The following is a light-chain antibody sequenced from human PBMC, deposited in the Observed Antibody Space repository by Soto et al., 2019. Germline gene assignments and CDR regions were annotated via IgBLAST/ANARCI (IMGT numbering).Light chain of an antibody. Sequence: QSALTQPRSVSGSPGQSVTISCTGTSSDVGDYNYVSWYQQDPGKAPKLMIYDVSKRPSGVPDRFSGSKSGNTASLTISGLQAEDEADYYCCSYAGSYSLYVFGTGTKLTVL. CDR1: SSDVGDYNY. J-gene: IGLJ1*01. CDR3: CSYAGSYSLYV. CDR2: DVS. V-gene: IGLV2-11*01.